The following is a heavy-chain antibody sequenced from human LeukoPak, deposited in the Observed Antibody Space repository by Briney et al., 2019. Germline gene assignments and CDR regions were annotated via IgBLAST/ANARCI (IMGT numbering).Heavy chain of an antibody. CDR2: IIPIFGTA. CDR3: ARDRGIYPAVSFDP. D-gene: IGHD2-2*02. J-gene: IGHJ5*02. V-gene: IGHV1-69*05. Sequence: SVKVSCKASGGTFSSYAISWVRQAPGQGLEWMGGIIPIFGTANYAQKFQGRATITTDESTSTAYMELSSLRSEDTAVYYCARDRGIYPAVSFDPWGQGTLVTVSS. CDR1: GGTFSSYA.